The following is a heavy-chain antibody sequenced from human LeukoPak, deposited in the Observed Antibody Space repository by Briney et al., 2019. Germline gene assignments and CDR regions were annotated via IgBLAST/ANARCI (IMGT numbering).Heavy chain of an antibody. CDR3: ARDRSGFERLGVTGYFDY. V-gene: IGHV4-38-2*02. CDR1: GYSISSGYY. Sequence: PSETLSLTCTVSGYSISSGYYWGWSRQPPGKGLEWIGSIYNSGSTYYNPSLKRGVTISVDTSKNQFSLKLSSVTAADTAVYYCARDRSGFERLGVTGYFDYWGQGTLVTVSS. CDR2: IYNSGST. D-gene: IGHD3-10*01. J-gene: IGHJ4*02.